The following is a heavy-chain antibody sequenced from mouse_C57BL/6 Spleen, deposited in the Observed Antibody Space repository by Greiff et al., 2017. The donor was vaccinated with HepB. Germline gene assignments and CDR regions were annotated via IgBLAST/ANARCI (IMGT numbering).Heavy chain of an antibody. CDR3: ARDYYGSSYESY. J-gene: IGHJ2*01. V-gene: IGHV1-80*01. CDR1: GYAFSSYW. CDR2: IYPGDGDT. Sequence: QVQLQQSGAELVKPGASVKISCKASGYAFSSYWMNWVKQRPGKGLEWIGQIYPGDGDTNYNGKFKGKATLTGDKSSSTAYMQLSSLTSEDSAVYFCARDYYGSSYESYWGQVTTLTVSS. D-gene: IGHD1-1*01.